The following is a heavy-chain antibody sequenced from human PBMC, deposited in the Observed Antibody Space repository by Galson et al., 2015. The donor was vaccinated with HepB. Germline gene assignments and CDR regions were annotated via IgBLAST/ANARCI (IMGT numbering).Heavy chain of an antibody. V-gene: IGHV3-30-3*01. Sequence: SLRLSCAASGFTFSSYAMHWVRQAPGKGLEWVAVISYDGSNKYYADSVKGRFTISRDNSKNTLYLQMNSLRAEDTAVYYCTRDYVPGELLPLPVYYYYGMDVWGQGTTVTVSS. CDR2: ISYDGSNK. CDR1: GFTFSSYA. J-gene: IGHJ6*02. CDR3: TRDYVPGELLPLPVYYYYGMDV. D-gene: IGHD3-10*01.